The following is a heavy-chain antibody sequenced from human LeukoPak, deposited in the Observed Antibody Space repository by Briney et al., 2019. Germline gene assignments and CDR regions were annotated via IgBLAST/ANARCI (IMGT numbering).Heavy chain of an antibody. V-gene: IGHV3-9*01. CDR1: GFTFSRYW. CDR2: ISWNSGSI. CDR3: AKGKSYIAARTFDY. D-gene: IGHD6-6*01. J-gene: IGHJ4*02. Sequence: GGSLRLSCAASGFTFSRYWLSWVRQAPGKGLEWVSGISWNSGSIGYADSVKGRFTISRDNAKNSLYLQMNSLRAEDTALYYCAKGKSYIAARTFDYWGQGTLVTVSS.